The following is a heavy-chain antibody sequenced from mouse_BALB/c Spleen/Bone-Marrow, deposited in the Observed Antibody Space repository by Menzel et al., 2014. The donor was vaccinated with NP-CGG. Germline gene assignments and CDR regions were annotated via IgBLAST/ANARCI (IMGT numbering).Heavy chain of an antibody. CDR2: INPSSGYT. J-gene: IGHJ4*01. D-gene: IGHD2-10*02. V-gene: IGHV1-4*01. CDR1: GYTFTSYT. CDR3: AYDNYGYAMDY. Sequence: VQLQQSGAELARPGASVKMSCKASGYTFTSYTMHWVKQRPGQGLEWIGYINPSSGYTNYNQKIKDKTTLTADKSFSTNYMQLNSQTSADYAVYNCAYDNYGYAMDYWGQGTSVTVSS.